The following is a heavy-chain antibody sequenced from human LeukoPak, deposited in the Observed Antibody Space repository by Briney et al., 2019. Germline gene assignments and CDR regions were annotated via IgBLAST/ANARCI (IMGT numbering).Heavy chain of an antibody. CDR2: ISAYNGNT. J-gene: IGHJ5*02. V-gene: IGHV1-18*01. Sequence: ASVKVSCKASGYTFTSYGISWVRQAPGQGLEWMGWISAYNGNTNYAQKLQGRVTMTTDTSTSTAYMELRSLRSDDTAVYYCARVFCSSTSCHGMAWCWFDPWGQGTLVTVSS. D-gene: IGHD2-2*01. CDR1: GYTFTSYG. CDR3: ARVFCSSTSCHGMAWCWFDP.